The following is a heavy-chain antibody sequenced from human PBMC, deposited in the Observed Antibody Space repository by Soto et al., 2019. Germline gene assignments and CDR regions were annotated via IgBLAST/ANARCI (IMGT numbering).Heavy chain of an antibody. J-gene: IGHJ3*02. CDR2: IVVGSGNT. D-gene: IGHD3-22*01. V-gene: IGHV1-58*01. Sequence: GASVKVSCKASGFTFTSSAVQWVRQARGQRLEWIGWIVVGSGNTNYAQKFQDRVTMTTDTSTSTPYMELRSLRSDDTAVYYCASADSSGYSLDDAAFDIWGQGTMVTVSS. CDR1: GFTFTSSA. CDR3: ASADSSGYSLDDAAFDI.